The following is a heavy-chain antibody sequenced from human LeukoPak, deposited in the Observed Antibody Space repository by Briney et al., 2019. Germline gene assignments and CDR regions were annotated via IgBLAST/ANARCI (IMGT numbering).Heavy chain of an antibody. V-gene: IGHV3-23*01. CDR2: ISGSGARA. CDR1: GFNFRGYA. CDR3: AKEVVMGGTNSYYYGMDV. J-gene: IGHJ6*02. Sequence: GGSLRLSCAASGFNFRGYAMSWVRQAPGKGLEWVSAISGSGARAHYGESVRGRFTISRDNSQNTMHLQMNSLRADDTAVYYCAKEVVMGGTNSYYYGMDVWGQGTTVTVSS. D-gene: IGHD1-7*01.